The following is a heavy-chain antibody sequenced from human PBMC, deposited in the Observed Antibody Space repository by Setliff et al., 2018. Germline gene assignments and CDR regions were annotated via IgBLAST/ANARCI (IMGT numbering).Heavy chain of an antibody. Sequence: PSETLSLTCAVYSDSFSDYYWSWIRQPPGQGLEWIEEINHSGHTNYSPSLRSRVTMSVDTSKKQLSLKLSSVTAADTAVYYCARPHGGDYAFDIWGQGRMVTVSS. CDR1: SDSFSDYY. J-gene: IGHJ3*02. V-gene: IGHV4-34*01. CDR3: ARPHGGDYAFDI. D-gene: IGHD3-16*01. CDR2: INHSGHT.